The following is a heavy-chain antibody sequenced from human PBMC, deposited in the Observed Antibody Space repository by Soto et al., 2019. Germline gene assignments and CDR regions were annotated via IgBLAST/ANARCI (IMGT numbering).Heavy chain of an antibody. V-gene: IGHV4-39*01. CDR1: GGSISGTAYY. D-gene: IGHD1-26*01. CDR2: IDYRGHT. J-gene: IGHJ4*02. Sequence: PSETLTLTCIVSGGSISGTAYYWGWARQPPGKGLEWIGSIDYRGHTYSAPSRKRRLTFSVDPSKNQFSLNMHSVTAADTSLYYCARQVFATFRENYFDYWGQGSLVTVSS. CDR3: ARQVFATFRENYFDY.